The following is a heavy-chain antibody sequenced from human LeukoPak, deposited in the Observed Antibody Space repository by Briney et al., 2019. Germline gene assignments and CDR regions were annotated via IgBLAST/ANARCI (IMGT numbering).Heavy chain of an antibody. D-gene: IGHD6-19*01. CDR3: ARGTVAGKAPY. J-gene: IGHJ4*02. CDR2: ISGSGGST. V-gene: IGHV3-23*01. Sequence: GESLRLSCAASGFTFSSYAMSWVRQAPGKGLEWVSAISGSGGSTYYADSVKGRFTISRDNSKNTLYLQMNSLRAEDTAVYYCARGTVAGKAPYWGQGTLVTVSS. CDR1: GFTFSSYA.